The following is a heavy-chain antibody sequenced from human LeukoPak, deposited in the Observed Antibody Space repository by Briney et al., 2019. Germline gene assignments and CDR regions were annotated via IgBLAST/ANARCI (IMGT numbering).Heavy chain of an antibody. D-gene: IGHD2-2*01. Sequence: RGSLRLSCAASGFTFSDYYMSWIRQAPGKGLEWVSYISRSSSYTNYADSVKGRFTISRDNAKNSLYLQMNSLRAEDTAVYYCASQYCSSTSCYDAFDIWGQGTMVTVSS. CDR3: ASQYCSSTSCYDAFDI. CDR2: ISRSSSYT. V-gene: IGHV3-11*03. CDR1: GFTFSDYY. J-gene: IGHJ3*02.